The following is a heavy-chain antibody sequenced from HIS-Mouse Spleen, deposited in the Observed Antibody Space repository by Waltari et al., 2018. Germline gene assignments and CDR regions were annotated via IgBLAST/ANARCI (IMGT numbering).Heavy chain of an antibody. CDR3: AREIPYSSSWYDWYFDL. D-gene: IGHD6-13*01. V-gene: IGHV4-39*07. Sequence: QLQLQESGPGLVKPSETLSLTCTVSGGSISSSSYYWGWIRQPPGKGLEWIGSIYYSGGTYYNPPLKSRVTISVATSKNQFSLKLSAVTAADTAVYYCAREIPYSSSWYDWYFDLWGRGTLVTVSS. CDR1: GGSISSSSYY. J-gene: IGHJ2*01. CDR2: IYYSGGT.